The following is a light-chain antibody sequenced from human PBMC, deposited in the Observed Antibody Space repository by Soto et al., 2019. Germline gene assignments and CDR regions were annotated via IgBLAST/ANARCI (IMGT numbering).Light chain of an antibody. CDR1: QGISSY. V-gene: IGKV1-9*01. CDR2: GAS. CDR3: QQLNTYPII. Sequence: SPSSLSASVGGRVTITCRASQGISSYLAWYQQKPGKAPKLLIYGASTLEGGVPFRFSGSGSGTDFTLTISSLQPEDFATYYCQQLNTYPIIFGQGTRLEIK. J-gene: IGKJ5*01.